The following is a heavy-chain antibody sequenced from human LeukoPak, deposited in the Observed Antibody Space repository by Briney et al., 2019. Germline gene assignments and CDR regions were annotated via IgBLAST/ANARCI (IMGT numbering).Heavy chain of an antibody. CDR1: GFTFSTYS. CDR3: ARESHSSGRGYNWFDP. D-gene: IGHD6-19*01. CDR2: ISSSSSTI. J-gene: IGHJ5*02. Sequence: GGSLRLSCEASGFTFSTYSMNWVRQAPGQGLEWVSYISSSSSTIYYADSVKGRFTISRDNAKNSLYLQMNSLRVEDTAVYYCARESHSSGRGYNWFDPWGQGTLVSVSS. V-gene: IGHV3-48*01.